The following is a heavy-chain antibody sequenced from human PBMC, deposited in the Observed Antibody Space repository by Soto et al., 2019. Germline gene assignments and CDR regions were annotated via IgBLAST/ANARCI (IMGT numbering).Heavy chain of an antibody. CDR3: TKGDSSGYFDPSSGYSTPDH. CDR2: ITTSDDIT. V-gene: IGHV3-23*01. D-gene: IGHD3-3*01. Sequence: EVQLFESGGGLVEPGESLRLSCAASGFIFKDFAMSWVRQAPGKGLEWVSTITTSDDITYSADSVRGRFPISRDNSANTLFLQMSSLRGDDTATYYCTKGDSSGYFDPSSGYSTPDHWGQGTLVTVSS. CDR1: GFIFKDFA. J-gene: IGHJ5*02.